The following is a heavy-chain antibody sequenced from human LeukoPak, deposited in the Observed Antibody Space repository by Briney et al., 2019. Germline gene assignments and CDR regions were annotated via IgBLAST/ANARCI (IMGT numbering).Heavy chain of an antibody. Sequence: SSETLSLTCTVSGGSISSYYWSWIRQPAGKGLEWIGRIYTSGSTNYNPSLKSRVTTSVDTSKNQFSLKLTSMTAADTAVYYCARFSSGCSTSSCYLTYWGQGTLVTVS. D-gene: IGHD2-2*01. CDR3: ARFSSGCSTSSCYLTY. CDR1: GGSISSYY. CDR2: IYTSGST. V-gene: IGHV4-4*07. J-gene: IGHJ4*02.